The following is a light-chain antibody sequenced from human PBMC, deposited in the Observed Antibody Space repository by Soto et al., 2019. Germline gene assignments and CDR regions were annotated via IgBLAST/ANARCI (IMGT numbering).Light chain of an antibody. CDR2: EVN. J-gene: IGLJ2*01. Sequence: QSALTQPPSASGSPGQSVTISCTGTSSDVGGYNYVSWYQQHPGKAPKLMISEVNKRPSGVPDRFSGSKSGNTASLTVSGHQAEDEADYYCSSYAGSRIVVFGGGTKVTVL. CDR3: SSYAGSRIVV. V-gene: IGLV2-8*01. CDR1: SSDVGGYNY.